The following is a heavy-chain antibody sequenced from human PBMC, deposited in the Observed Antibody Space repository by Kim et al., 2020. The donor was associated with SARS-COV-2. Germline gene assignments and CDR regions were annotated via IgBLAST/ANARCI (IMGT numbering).Heavy chain of an antibody. J-gene: IGHJ2*01. CDR1: GFTFSSYA. CDR3: AKDYTAVWFGDHRYFDL. Sequence: GGSLRLSCAASGFTFSSYAMSWVRQAPGKGLEWVSAISGSGGSTYYADSVKGRFTISRDNSKNTLDLQMNSLRAEDTAVYYCAKDYTAVWFGDHRYFDLWGRGTLVTVSS. CDR2: ISGSGGST. D-gene: IGHD3-10*01. V-gene: IGHV3-23*01.